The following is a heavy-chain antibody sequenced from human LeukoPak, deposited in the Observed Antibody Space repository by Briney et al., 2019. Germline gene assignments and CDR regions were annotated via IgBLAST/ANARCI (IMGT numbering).Heavy chain of an antibody. D-gene: IGHD3-16*01. Sequence: GGSLSPSCAASGFTFSNFWMHWVRQAPGKGLVWVALSYGDGSFTRYADSVTGRFTISRDNAKNTVYLQMNSLRVEDTAVYYCGRGDETNAYLYWGQGTLVTGPS. J-gene: IGHJ4*02. CDR1: GFTFSNFW. CDR2: SYGDGSFT. V-gene: IGHV3-74*01. CDR3: GRGDETNAYLY.